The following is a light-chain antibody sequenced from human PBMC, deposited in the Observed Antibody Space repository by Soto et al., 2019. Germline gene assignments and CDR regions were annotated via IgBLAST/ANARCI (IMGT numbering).Light chain of an antibody. CDR1: QSISIH. CDR2: AAS. CDR3: QQSSSILPFT. Sequence: DIQMTQSPSSLSASVGDRVTITCRASQSISIHLNWYQHKPGKAPKLLIYAASSLESGVPSRFSADGSGTEFTLTISSLQPEDFATYYCQQSSSILPFTFGPGTRVDFK. V-gene: IGKV1-39*01. J-gene: IGKJ3*01.